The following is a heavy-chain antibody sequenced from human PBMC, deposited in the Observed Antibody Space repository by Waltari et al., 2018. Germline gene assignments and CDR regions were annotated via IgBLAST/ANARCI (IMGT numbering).Heavy chain of an antibody. J-gene: IGHJ6*03. CDR2: INHSGST. Sequence: QVQLQQWGAGLLKPSETLSLTCAVYGGSFSGYYWSWIRQPPGKGLEWIGEINHSGSTNDNPSLKSRVTISVDTSKNQFSLKLSSVTAADTAVYYCARGKASSGYYYYYYYMDVWGKGTTVTISS. D-gene: IGHD3-22*01. V-gene: IGHV4-34*01. CDR3: ARGKASSGYYYYYYYMDV. CDR1: GGSFSGYY.